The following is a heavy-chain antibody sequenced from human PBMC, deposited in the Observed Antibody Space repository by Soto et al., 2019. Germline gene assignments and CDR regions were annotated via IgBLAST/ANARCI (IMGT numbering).Heavy chain of an antibody. CDR2: ISSSSSSI. CDR3: VRDSPPIDY. CDR1: GFTFSSYS. V-gene: IGHV3-48*01. Sequence: EVQLVESGGGLVQPGGSLRLSCAASGFTFSSYSMNWVRQAPGKGLEWVSYISSSSSSIYYADSVKGRFTISRDNDKNSVYLQMNSLRAEDTAVYYCVRDSPPIDYWGQGTLVTVSS. J-gene: IGHJ4*02.